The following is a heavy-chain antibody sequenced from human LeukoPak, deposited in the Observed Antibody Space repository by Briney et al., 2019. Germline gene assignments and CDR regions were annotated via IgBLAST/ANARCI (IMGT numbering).Heavy chain of an antibody. Sequence: SETLSLTCTVSGGSISSNSWNWIRQPPGRGLEWIGFMYYRGSTNFNPSLRSRVTMSVDTSKNQFSLKLSSVTAADTAVYYCARVSEVTHLDYWGQGTLVTVSS. J-gene: IGHJ4*02. V-gene: IGHV4-59*12. CDR3: ARVSEVTHLDY. D-gene: IGHD4-23*01. CDR2: MYYRGST. CDR1: GGSISSNS.